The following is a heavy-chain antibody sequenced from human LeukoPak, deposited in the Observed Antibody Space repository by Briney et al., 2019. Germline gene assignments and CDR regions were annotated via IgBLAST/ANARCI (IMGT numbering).Heavy chain of an antibody. CDR1: GYTFTSYG. J-gene: IGHJ3*02. V-gene: IGHV1-24*01. CDR3: ATESI. Sequence: ASVKVSCKASGYTFTSYGISWVRQAPGKGLEWMGDFDPEDGETIYAQKFQGRVTMTEDTATDTAYMELSSLRSEDTAVYYCATESIWGQGTMVTVSS. CDR2: FDPEDGET.